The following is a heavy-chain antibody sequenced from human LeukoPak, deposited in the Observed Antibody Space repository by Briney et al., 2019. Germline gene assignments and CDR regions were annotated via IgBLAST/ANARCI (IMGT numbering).Heavy chain of an antibody. Sequence: SETLSLTCTVSGGSISSSSYYWGWIRQPPGKGLEWIGSIYYSGSTYYNPSLKSRVTISVDTSKNQFSLKLSSVTAADTAVYYCARGVWGSYRPLDYWGQGTLVTVSS. CDR1: GGSISSSSYY. D-gene: IGHD3-16*02. CDR2: IYYSGST. CDR3: ARGVWGSYRPLDY. J-gene: IGHJ4*02. V-gene: IGHV4-39*07.